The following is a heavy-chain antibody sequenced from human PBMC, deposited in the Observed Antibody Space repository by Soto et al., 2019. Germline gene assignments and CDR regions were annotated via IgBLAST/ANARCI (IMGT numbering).Heavy chain of an antibody. CDR3: ARVHRGAYGAPDY. J-gene: IGHJ4*02. Sequence: PWGSLRLSCAASGFTFISYSISWGRHSPCKWLEWVSSISSSSSYIYYADSVKGRFTISRDNAKNSLYLQMNSLRAEDTAVYYCARVHRGAYGAPDYWGQGTLVTVSS. V-gene: IGHV3-21*01. CDR1: GFTFISYS. D-gene: IGHD4-17*01. CDR2: ISSSSSYI.